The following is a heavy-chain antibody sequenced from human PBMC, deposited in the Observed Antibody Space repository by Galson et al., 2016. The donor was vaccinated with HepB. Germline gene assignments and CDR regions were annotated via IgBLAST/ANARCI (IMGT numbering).Heavy chain of an antibody. V-gene: IGHV3-7*01. Sequence: SLRLSCAVSGFIFSNYWMAWVRQAPGEGLEWVAITRQDGSDKYYVDSVKGRFAISRDNAKNALYLQLSSLRADDTAVYYCAKVPTEQTTMFHFDYWGQGALVTVSS. D-gene: IGHD3-10*02. CDR2: TRQDGSDK. J-gene: IGHJ4*02. CDR3: AKVPTEQTTMFHFDY. CDR1: GFIFSNYW.